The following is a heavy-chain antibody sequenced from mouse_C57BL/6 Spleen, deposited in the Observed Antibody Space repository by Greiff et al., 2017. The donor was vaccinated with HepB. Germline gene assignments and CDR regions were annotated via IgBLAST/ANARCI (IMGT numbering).Heavy chain of an antibody. D-gene: IGHD2-4*01. CDR3: ARRLYDYDGGFAY. Sequence: VKLVESGPELVKPGASVKISCKASGYAFSSSWMNWVEQRPGKGLEWIGRIYPGDGDTNYNGKFKGKATLTADKSSSTAYMQLSSLTSEDSAVYFCARRLYDYDGGFAYWGQGTLVTVSA. V-gene: IGHV1-82*01. CDR1: GYAFSSSW. J-gene: IGHJ3*01. CDR2: IYPGDGDT.